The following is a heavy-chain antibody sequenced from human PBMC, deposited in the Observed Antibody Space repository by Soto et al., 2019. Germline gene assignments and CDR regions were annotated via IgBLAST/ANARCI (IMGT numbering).Heavy chain of an antibody. V-gene: IGHV3-23*01. CDR3: AKDFENSYGYESWFDP. Sequence: PGGSLRLSCAASGFTFSSYAMSWVRQAPGKGLEWVSAISGSGGSTYYADSVKGRFTISRDNSKNTLYLQMNSLRAEDTAVYYCAKDFENSYGYESWFDPWGQGTLVTVSS. CDR2: ISGSGGST. CDR1: GFTFSSYA. D-gene: IGHD5-18*01. J-gene: IGHJ5*02.